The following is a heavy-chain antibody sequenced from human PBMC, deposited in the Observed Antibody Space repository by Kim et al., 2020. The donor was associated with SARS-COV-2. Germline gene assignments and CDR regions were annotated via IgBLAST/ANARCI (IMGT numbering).Heavy chain of an antibody. CDR1: GFTFSDYY. CDR3: ARLGSIAAAGTSDY. CDR2: ISSGGTGI. V-gene: IGHV3-11*01. D-gene: IGHD6-13*01. Sequence: GGSLRLSCAASGFTFSDYYMSWWRQAPGKGLEWVSYISSGGTGIYYADSVKGRFTISRDNAKNSLFLQMNSLRAEDTAVYYCARLGSIAAAGTSDYWGQGTLVTVSS. J-gene: IGHJ4*02.